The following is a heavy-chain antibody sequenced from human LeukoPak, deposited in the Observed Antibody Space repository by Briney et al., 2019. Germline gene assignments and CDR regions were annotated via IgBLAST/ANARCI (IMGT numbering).Heavy chain of an antibody. CDR3: AREKEDYDSGSYQDY. CDR1: GFTFSSYA. J-gene: IGHJ4*02. D-gene: IGHD3-10*01. Sequence: GRSLRLSCAASGFTFSSYAMHWVRQAPGKGLEWVAVISYDGSNKYYADSVKGRFTISRDNSKNTLYLQMNSLRAEDTAVYYCAREKEDYDSGSYQDYWGQGTLVTVSS. V-gene: IGHV3-30-3*01. CDR2: ISYDGSNK.